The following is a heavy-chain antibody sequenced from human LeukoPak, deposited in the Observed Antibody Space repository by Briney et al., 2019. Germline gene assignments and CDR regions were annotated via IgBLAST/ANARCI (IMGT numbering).Heavy chain of an antibody. J-gene: IGHJ4*02. V-gene: IGHV4-31*03. D-gene: IGHD5-18*01. Sequence: SETLSLTCTVSGGSISSGGYYWSWIRQHPGKGLEWIGYIYYSGSTYYNPSLKSRVTISVDTSKNQFSLKLSSVTAADTAVYYCARDGYSYGTDYWGQGTLVTVSS. CDR3: ARDGYSYGTDY. CDR1: GGSISSGGYY. CDR2: IYYSGST.